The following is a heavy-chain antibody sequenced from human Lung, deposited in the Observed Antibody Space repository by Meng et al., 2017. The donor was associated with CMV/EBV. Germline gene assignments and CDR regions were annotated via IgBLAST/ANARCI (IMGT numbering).Heavy chain of an antibody. V-gene: IGHV3-30*04. Sequence: SXGASGFPFSNHAMHWVRQAPGKGLEWVAVISNTGSNDYYADSVMGRFTISRDKSKSTLYLQMNSLRPEDTAVYYCARDRSPLYDTSGRGVDSWGQGXLVTVSS. J-gene: IGHJ4*02. CDR3: ARDRSPLYDTSGRGVDS. CDR2: ISNTGSND. CDR1: GFPFSNHA. D-gene: IGHD3-22*01.